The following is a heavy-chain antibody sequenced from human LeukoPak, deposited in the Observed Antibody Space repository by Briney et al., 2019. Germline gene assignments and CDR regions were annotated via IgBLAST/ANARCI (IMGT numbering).Heavy chain of an antibody. Sequence: PGGSLRLSCAASGFTFSSYAMHWVRQAPGEGLEWVAVISYDGSNKYYADSVKGRFTISRDNSKNTLYLQMNSLRAEDTAVYYCAREEYYYDSSGYPFPPGFFDYWGQGALVTVSS. D-gene: IGHD3-22*01. V-gene: IGHV3-30-3*01. J-gene: IGHJ4*02. CDR2: ISYDGSNK. CDR1: GFTFSSYA. CDR3: AREEYYYDSSGYPFPPGFFDY.